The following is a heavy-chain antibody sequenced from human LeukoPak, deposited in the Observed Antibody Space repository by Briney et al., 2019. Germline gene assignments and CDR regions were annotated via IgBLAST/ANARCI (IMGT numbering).Heavy chain of an antibody. CDR2: IKQDGSEK. D-gene: IGHD3-16*02. CDR3: ARDNPDCDYIWGSYRGGDAFDI. Sequence: GGSLRLSCAASGFTFSSYWMSWVRQAPGKGLEWVANIKQDGSEKYYVDSVKGRFTISRDNAKNSLYLQMNSLRAEDTAVYYCARDNPDCDYIWGSYRGGDAFDIWGQGTMVTVSS. V-gene: IGHV3-7*01. CDR1: GFTFSSYW. J-gene: IGHJ3*02.